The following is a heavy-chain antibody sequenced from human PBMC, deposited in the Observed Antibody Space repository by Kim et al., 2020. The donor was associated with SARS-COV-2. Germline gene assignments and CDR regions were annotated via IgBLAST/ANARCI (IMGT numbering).Heavy chain of an antibody. CDR2: IYSGGNS. V-gene: IGHV3-53*01. Sequence: GGSLRLSCAASGFTVSSDYMSWVRQAPGKGLEWVSTIYSGGNSFYPDSVKGRFLISRDSSKMTLFLQMNRLTADDTAVYYCVRGDRSSNWYFGYWGQGTQVTVSS. D-gene: IGHD6-13*01. CDR1: GFTVSSDY. J-gene: IGHJ4*02. CDR3: VRGDRSSNWYFGY.